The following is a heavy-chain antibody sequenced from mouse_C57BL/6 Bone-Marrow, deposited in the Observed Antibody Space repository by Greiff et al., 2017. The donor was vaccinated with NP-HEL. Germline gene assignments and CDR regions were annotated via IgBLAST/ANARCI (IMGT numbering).Heavy chain of an antibody. CDR1: GYTFTSYG. D-gene: IGHD2-1*01. CDR3: ARKEIYYGNYKVFDY. V-gene: IGHV1-81*01. Sequence: QVQLQQSGAELARPGASVKLSCKASGYTFTSYGISWVKQRTGQGLEWIGEIYPRSGNTYYNEKFKGKATLTADQSSSPAYMELRSLTSEDCAVYFCARKEIYYGNYKVFDYWGQGTTLTVSS. J-gene: IGHJ2*01. CDR2: IYPRSGNT.